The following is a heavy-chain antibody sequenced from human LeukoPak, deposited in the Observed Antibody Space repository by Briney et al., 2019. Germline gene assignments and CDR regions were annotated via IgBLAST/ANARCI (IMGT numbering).Heavy chain of an antibody. D-gene: IGHD2-21*02. V-gene: IGHV3-53*01. J-gene: IGHJ1*01. Sequence: GGSLRLSCAASGFSVSSNYMSWVRQAPGKGLEWVSVIYSGGSTYYADSVKGRFTISRDNSKNTLYLQMKGLRAEDTAVYYCARTDETAPAEDFQHWGQGTLVTVSS. CDR2: IYSGGST. CDR1: GFSVSSNY. CDR3: ARTDETAPAEDFQH.